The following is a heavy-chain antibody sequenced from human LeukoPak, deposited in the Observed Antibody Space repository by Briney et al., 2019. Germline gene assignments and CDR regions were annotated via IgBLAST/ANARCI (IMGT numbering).Heavy chain of an antibody. Sequence: GASVKVSCKASGYTVTSYGISGVRQAPGQGLEWMGWISAYNGNTNYAQKLQGRVTMTTDTSTSTAYMELRSLRSDDTAVYYCAKDPNFYYCMDVWGKGTTVTISS. CDR2: ISAYNGNT. CDR3: AKDPNFYYCMDV. CDR1: GYTVTSYG. J-gene: IGHJ6*03. V-gene: IGHV1-18*01.